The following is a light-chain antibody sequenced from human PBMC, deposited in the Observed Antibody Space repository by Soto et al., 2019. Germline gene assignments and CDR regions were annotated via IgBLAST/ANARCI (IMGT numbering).Light chain of an antibody. CDR3: QQYNDWPPT. Sequence: EIVITQSPATLSASPGERATLSCRASQSVRSNLAWYQQKPGQAPRLLIYGASTRATGIPARFSGSGSGTEFTLSIDSLQSEDFAVYYCQQYNDWPPTFGQGTNVDI. CDR2: GAS. V-gene: IGKV3-15*01. J-gene: IGKJ1*01. CDR1: QSVRSN.